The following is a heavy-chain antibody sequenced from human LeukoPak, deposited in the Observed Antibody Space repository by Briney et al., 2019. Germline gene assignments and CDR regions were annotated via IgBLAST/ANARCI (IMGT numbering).Heavy chain of an antibody. V-gene: IGHV4-4*07. CDR3: ARENGSRSRGLDF. J-gene: IGHJ4*02. CDR2: IYTSGTT. D-gene: IGHD3-10*01. CDR1: AVSISNYF. Sequence: SETLSLTCTVSAVSISNYFWSWIRQPAGKGLEWIGRIYTSGTTNYSPSLKSRVTMSVDTSTNQFSLKLTSVTAADTAVYYCARENGSRSRGLDFWGQGTLVTVSS.